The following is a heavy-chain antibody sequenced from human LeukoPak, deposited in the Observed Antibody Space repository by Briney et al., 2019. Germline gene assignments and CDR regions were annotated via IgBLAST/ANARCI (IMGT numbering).Heavy chain of an antibody. V-gene: IGHV3-23*01. Sequence: PGGSLRLSCAASGFTFSSYAMSWVRQAPGKGLEWVSTITDSGGTTFYADSVKGRFTISRDNSKNTAYLQMNSLRAEDTAVYYCAKLWRGSHPRYFDHWGQGTLVIVSS. D-gene: IGHD1-26*01. CDR2: ITDSGGTT. CDR3: AKLWRGSHPRYFDH. CDR1: GFTFSSYA. J-gene: IGHJ4*02.